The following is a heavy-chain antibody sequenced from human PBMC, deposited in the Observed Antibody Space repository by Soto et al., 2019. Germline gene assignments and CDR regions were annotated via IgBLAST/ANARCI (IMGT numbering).Heavy chain of an antibody. V-gene: IGHV4-61*01. CDR2: IYYSGST. J-gene: IGHJ4*02. CDR1: GGSVSSGSYY. Sequence: SETLSLTCTVSGGSVSSGSYYWSWIRQPPGKGLEWIGYIYYSGSTNYNPSLKSRVTISVDTSKNQFSLKLSSVTAAYTAVYYCAGEVDGGFDYWGQGTLVTVSS. D-gene: IGHD3-16*01. CDR3: AGEVDGGFDY.